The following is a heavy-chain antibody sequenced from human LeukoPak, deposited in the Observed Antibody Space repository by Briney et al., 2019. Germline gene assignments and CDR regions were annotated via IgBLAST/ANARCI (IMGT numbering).Heavy chain of an antibody. CDR1: GFTFSNAW. Sequence: GGSLRLSCAASGFTFSNAWMSWVRQAPGKGLEWVGRIKSKTDGGTTDYAAPVKGRFTISRDDSKNTLYLQMNSLKTEDTAVYYCTSPHYYDSSGYYYVEYDAFDIWGQGTTVTVSS. CDR2: IKSKTDGGTT. CDR3: TSPHYYDSSGYYYVEYDAFDI. J-gene: IGHJ3*02. D-gene: IGHD3-22*01. V-gene: IGHV3-15*01.